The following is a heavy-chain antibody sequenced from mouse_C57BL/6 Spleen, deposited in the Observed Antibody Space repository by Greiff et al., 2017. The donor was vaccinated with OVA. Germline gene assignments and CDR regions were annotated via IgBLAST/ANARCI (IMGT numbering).Heavy chain of an antibody. CDR2: INPNNGGT. CDR1: GYTFTDYY. J-gene: IGHJ2*01. CDR3: ARGMRYFFFDY. V-gene: IGHV1-26*01. Sequence: EVQLQQSGPELVKPGASVKISCKASGYTFTDYYMNWVKQSHGKSLEWIGDINPNNGGTSYNQKFKGKATLTVDKSSSTAYMELRSLTSEDSAVYYCARGMRYFFFDYWGQGTTLTVSS. D-gene: IGHD1-1*01.